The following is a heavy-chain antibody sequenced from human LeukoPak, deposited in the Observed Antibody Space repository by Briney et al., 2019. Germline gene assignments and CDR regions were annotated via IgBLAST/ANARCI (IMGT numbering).Heavy chain of an antibody. D-gene: IGHD1-7*01. CDR3: ARDLGGIAGTTGCIDI. CDR1: GFTFSSYG. CDR2: IWYDGSNK. J-gene: IGHJ3*02. Sequence: PGGSLRLSCAASGFTFSSYGMHWVRQAPGKGLEWVAVIWYDGSNKYYADSVKGRFTISRDNSKNTLYLQMNSLRAGDTAVYYYARDLGGIAGTTGCIDIWGQGTMVTVSA. V-gene: IGHV3-33*01.